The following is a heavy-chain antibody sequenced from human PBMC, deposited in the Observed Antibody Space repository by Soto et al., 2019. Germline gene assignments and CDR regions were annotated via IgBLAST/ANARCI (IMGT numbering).Heavy chain of an antibody. J-gene: IGHJ4*02. CDR3: AKGKRFLSYGDYVVY. D-gene: IGHD4-17*01. Sequence: PGGSLRLSCAASGFTFSSYGMHWVRQAPGKGLEWVAVISYDGSNKYYADSVKGRFTISRDNSKNTLYLQMNSLRAEDTAVYYCAKGKRFLSYGDYVVYWGQGTLVTVSS. CDR2: ISYDGSNK. CDR1: GFTFSSYG. V-gene: IGHV3-30*18.